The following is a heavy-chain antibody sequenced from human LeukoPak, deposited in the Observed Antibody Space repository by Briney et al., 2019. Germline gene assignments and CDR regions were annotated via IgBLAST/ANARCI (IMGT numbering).Heavy chain of an antibody. CDR3: ARTHFPRGYFDY. CDR2: INHSGST. CDR1: GASSSGYY. J-gene: IGHJ4*02. Sequence: PPETLSLTCAVYGASSSGYYWSWTRQPPGKGLEWIGEINHSGSTNYNPSLKSRVTISVDTSKNQFSLKLSSVTAADTAVDYCARTHFPRGYFDYWGQGTLVTVSS. V-gene: IGHV4-34*01.